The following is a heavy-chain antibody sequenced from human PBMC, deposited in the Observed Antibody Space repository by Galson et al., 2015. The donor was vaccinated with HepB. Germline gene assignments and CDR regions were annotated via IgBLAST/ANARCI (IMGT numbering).Heavy chain of an antibody. Sequence: SLRLSCAASGFTFSSYWMHWVRQAPGKGLVWVSRINRDGSSTTYADSVKGRFTVSRDNAKNTLYLQMNSLRAEDTAVYYCARDETVLRHFDWLSNWGQGTLVTVSS. CDR1: GFTFSSYW. D-gene: IGHD3-9*01. V-gene: IGHV3-74*01. CDR3: ARDETVLRHFDWLSN. CDR2: INRDGSST. J-gene: IGHJ4*02.